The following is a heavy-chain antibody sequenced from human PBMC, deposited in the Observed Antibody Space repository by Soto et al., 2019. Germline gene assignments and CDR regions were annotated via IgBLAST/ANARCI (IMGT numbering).Heavy chain of an antibody. Sequence: ASVKVSCKASGYTFTSYDINWVRQATGQGLEWMGWMNPNSGNTGYAQKFQGRVTMTRNTSISTAYMELSSLRSEDTAVYYCARVGSWYYYYYMDVWGKGTTVTVSS. CDR3: ARVGSWYYYYYMDV. V-gene: IGHV1-8*01. D-gene: IGHD2-15*01. CDR1: GYTFTSYD. J-gene: IGHJ6*03. CDR2: MNPNSGNT.